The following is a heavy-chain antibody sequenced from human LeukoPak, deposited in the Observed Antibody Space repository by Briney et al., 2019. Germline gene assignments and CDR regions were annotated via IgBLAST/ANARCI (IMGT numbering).Heavy chain of an antibody. V-gene: IGHV4-34*01. CDR3: ARGSPLSYYYGSGSPRTYNWFDP. Sequence: SETLSLTCAVYGGSFSGYYWSWIRQPPGKGLEWIGEINHSGSTNYNPSLKSRVTISVDTSKNQFSLKLSSVTAADTAVYYCARGSPLSYYYGSGSPRTYNWFDPWGQGTLVTVSS. D-gene: IGHD3-10*01. CDR1: GGSFSGYY. J-gene: IGHJ5*02. CDR2: INHSGST.